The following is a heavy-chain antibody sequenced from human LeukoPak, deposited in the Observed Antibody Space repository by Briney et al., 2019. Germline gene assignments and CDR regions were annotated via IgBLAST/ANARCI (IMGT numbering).Heavy chain of an antibody. D-gene: IGHD6-19*01. V-gene: IGHV3-30*18. J-gene: IGHJ4*02. CDR3: AKDHVTLAVAVPFDY. CDR2: ISYDGRNH. Sequence: PGRSLRLSCAASGFTFSDYGMHWVRQAPGKGLGWVAVISYDGRNHNYADFVKGRFNIYRDDSKNTLYLQMFSLRPEDTAVYYCAKDHVTLAVAVPFDYWGQGTLVTVSS. CDR1: GFTFSDYG.